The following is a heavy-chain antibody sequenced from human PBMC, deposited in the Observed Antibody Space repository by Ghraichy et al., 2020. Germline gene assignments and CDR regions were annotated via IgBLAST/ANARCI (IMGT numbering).Heavy chain of an antibody. Sequence: SETLSLTCAVSGGSISSSNWWSWVRQPPGKGLEWIGEIYHSGSTNYNPSLKSRVTISVDKSKNQFSLKLSSVTAADTAVYYCARDMSRLGAAAGTGEGGIDYWGQGTLVTVSS. CDR3: ARDMSRLGAAAGTGEGGIDY. J-gene: IGHJ4*02. CDR2: IYHSGST. V-gene: IGHV4-4*02. D-gene: IGHD6-13*01. CDR1: GGSISSSNW.